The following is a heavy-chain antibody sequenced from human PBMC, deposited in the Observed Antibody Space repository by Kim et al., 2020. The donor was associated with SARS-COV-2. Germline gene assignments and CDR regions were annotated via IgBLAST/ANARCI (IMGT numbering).Heavy chain of an antibody. Sequence: GGSLRLSCIVSGFTFNQYAMHWVRQAPGKGLEWVGGFSLDSNRIDYADSVKGRFTISRDFATNSLFLQMNSLRVEDTALYYCGKDLVPGGLDVWGQGTTVTVSS. CDR3: GKDLVPGGLDV. J-gene: IGHJ6*02. CDR1: GFTFNQYA. V-gene: IGHV3-9*01. D-gene: IGHD2-8*02. CDR2: FSLDSNRI.